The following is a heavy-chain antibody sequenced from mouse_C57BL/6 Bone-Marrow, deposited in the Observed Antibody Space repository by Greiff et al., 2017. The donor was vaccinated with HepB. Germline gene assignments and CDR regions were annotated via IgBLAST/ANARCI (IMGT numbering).Heavy chain of an antibody. CDR3: TFYYDYGNAY. CDR1: GYTFTDYE. CDR2: IDPETGGT. V-gene: IGHV1-15*01. J-gene: IGHJ3*01. Sequence: VKLQQSGAELVRPGASVTLSCKASGYTFTDYEMHWVKQTPVHGLEWIGAIDPETGGTAYNQKFKGKAILTADKSSSTAYMELRSLTSEDSAVYYCTFYYDYGNAYWGQGTLVTVSA. D-gene: IGHD2-4*01.